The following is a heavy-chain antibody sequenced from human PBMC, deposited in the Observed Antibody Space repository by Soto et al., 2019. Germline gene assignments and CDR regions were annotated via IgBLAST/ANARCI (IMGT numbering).Heavy chain of an antibody. V-gene: IGHV1-18*01. J-gene: IGHJ4*02. Sequence: QVQLVQSGAEVKKPGASVKVSCKTSGYTFTNFGLSWVRQAPGQGLEWMGGISAYNGNTNYAQNFQGRVTMTTDTSTSTAYRELRSLRSEDTAVYYCARGGTPIDSGGQGTLVTVSS. CDR3: ARGGTPIDS. D-gene: IGHD3-16*01. CDR1: GYTFTNFG. CDR2: ISAYNGNT.